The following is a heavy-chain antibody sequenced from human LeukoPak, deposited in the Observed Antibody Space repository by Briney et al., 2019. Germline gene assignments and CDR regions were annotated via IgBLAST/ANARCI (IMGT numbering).Heavy chain of an antibody. V-gene: IGHV1-2*02. D-gene: IGHD5-12*01. Sequence: ASVKVSCKASGYTFVGYYLHWVRQAPGQGLEWMAWIDPYTGNTHYAQKFQGRITVTGDTSLSTTYMELSWLTSDDTALYFCAREYSASEHWGQGTLVTVSS. CDR3: AREYSASEH. CDR1: GYTFVGYY. J-gene: IGHJ1*01. CDR2: IDPYTGNT.